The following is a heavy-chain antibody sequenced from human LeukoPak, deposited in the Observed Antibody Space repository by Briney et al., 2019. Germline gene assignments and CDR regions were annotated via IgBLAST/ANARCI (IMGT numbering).Heavy chain of an antibody. CDR1: GFTFSSYS. Sequence: GGSLRLSCAASGFTFSSYSMNWVRQAPGKGLEWVSYISSSSSTIYYADSLKGRFTISRDNGKNSLYLQMNSLRAEDTAVYYCARARGSYSFDYWGQGTLVTVSS. J-gene: IGHJ4*02. CDR2: ISSSSSTI. D-gene: IGHD1-26*01. CDR3: ARARGSYSFDY. V-gene: IGHV3-48*04.